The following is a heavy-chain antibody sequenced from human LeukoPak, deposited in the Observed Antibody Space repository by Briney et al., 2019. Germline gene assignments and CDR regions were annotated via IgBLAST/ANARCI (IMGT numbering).Heavy chain of an antibody. D-gene: IGHD3-22*01. CDR1: GFTFSNYW. CDR2: IKQDGSEK. V-gene: IGHV3-7*03. Sequence: GGSLRLSCAASGFTFSNYWMSWVRQAPGKGLEWVANIKQDGSEKYYVDSVKGRFTISRDNAKNSLYLQMNSLRAEDMALYYCAKSLGYDYDSSGYYVFDYWGQGTLVTVSS. CDR3: AKSLGYDYDSSGYYVFDY. J-gene: IGHJ4*02.